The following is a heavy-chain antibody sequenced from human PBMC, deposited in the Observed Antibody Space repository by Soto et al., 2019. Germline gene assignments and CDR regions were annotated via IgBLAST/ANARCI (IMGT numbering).Heavy chain of an antibody. CDR1: GASISGFY. CDR2: IYATGTT. J-gene: IGHJ4*02. V-gene: IGHV4-4*07. D-gene: IGHD5-12*01. CDR3: ARVVWLRYFDY. Sequence: PSETLSLTSTVSGASISGFYGSWIRKSAGKGLEWIGRIYATGTTDYNPSLKSRVIMSVDTSKNQFSLKLSSVTAADTAVYYCARVVWLRYFDYWGPGTLVTVSS.